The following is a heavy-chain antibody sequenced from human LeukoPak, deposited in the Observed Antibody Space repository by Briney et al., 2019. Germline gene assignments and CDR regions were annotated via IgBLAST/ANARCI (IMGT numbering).Heavy chain of an antibody. CDR3: ASGIAARPLGY. V-gene: IGHV3-30*04. CDR1: GFTFSSYA. D-gene: IGHD6-6*01. Sequence: GGSLRLSCAASGFTFSSYAMHWVRQAPGKGLECVAVISYDGSNKYYADSVKGRFTISRDNSKNTLYLQMNSLRAEDTAVYYCASGIAARPLGYWGQGTLVTVSS. J-gene: IGHJ4*02. CDR2: ISYDGSNK.